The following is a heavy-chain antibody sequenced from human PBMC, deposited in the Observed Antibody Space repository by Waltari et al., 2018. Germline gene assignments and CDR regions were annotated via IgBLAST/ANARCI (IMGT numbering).Heavy chain of an antibody. CDR1: HFGFSRYG. D-gene: IGHD5-18*01. V-gene: IGHV3-30*19. CDR3: AKDNTAMVKGVFAS. CDR2: ISNDGNKK. J-gene: IGHJ4*02. Sequence: QVQLVESGGGVVEPGTSLRISCAASHFGFSRYGMHWVRQAPGKGLEWVAVISNDGNKKYHAASVKGRFTVSRDNSENTLYLEMSSLRPEDTALYYCAKDNTAMVKGVFASWGQGTLVTVSS.